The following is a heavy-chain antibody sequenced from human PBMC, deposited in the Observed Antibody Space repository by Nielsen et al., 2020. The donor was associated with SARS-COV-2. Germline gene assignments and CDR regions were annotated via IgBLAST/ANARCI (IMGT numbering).Heavy chain of an antibody. D-gene: IGHD3-9*01. CDR2: IGGNGRNI. Sequence: GGSLRLSCAASGFPFSSYEMNWVRQAPGKALEWLSYIGGNGRNIFYADSVKGRFTISRDNAENSLSLQMNSLRAEDTAVYYCARVRNTYYDILTGYRYYYYYGMDVWGQGTTVTVSS. J-gene: IGHJ6*02. CDR1: GFPFSSYE. V-gene: IGHV3-48*03. CDR3: ARVRNTYYDILTGYRYYYYYGMDV.